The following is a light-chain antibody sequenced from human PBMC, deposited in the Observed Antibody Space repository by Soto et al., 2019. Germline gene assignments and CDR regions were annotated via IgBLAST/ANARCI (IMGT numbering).Light chain of an antibody. J-gene: IGLJ1*01. V-gene: IGLV2-8*01. CDR2: EVS. CDR3: SSYAGSNNWN. Sequence: QSALTQPPSASGSPGQSVTISCTGTSSDVGGYNYVSWYQQHPGKAPKLMIYEVSKRPSGVPDRFSGSKCGNTASLTVSGLQAEDEADYYCSSYAGSNNWNFGTGTKLTVL. CDR1: SSDVGGYNY.